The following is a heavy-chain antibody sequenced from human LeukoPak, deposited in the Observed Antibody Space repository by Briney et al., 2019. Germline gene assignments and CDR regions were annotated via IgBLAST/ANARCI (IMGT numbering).Heavy chain of an antibody. Sequence: GESLKISCKGSGYSFTNYWIAWVRQMPGKGLEWMGIIYPADSDIRYSPSFQGQVTISADKSISTAYLQWSSLKASDTAMYYCARCVAAADPYYFDYWGQGTLVTVSS. D-gene: IGHD6-25*01. V-gene: IGHV5-51*01. CDR3: ARCVAAADPYYFDY. CDR2: IYPADSDI. J-gene: IGHJ4*02. CDR1: GYSFTNYW.